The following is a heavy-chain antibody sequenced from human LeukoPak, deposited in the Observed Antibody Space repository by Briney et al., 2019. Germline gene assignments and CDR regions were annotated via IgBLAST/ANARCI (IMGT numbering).Heavy chain of an antibody. J-gene: IGHJ3*02. CDR1: GFTFSSYS. Sequence: GGSLRLSCAASGFTFSSYSMIWVRQAPGKGLKWVSYISSSSSAIYYADYVKGRFTISRDNAKDSMYLQMHSLRGEDTAVYYCARAPLCCSSTSCHPLYAVDMWGQGTMLTVSS. CDR2: ISSSSSAI. V-gene: IGHV3-48*01. D-gene: IGHD2-2*01. CDR3: ARAPLCCSSTSCHPLYAVDM.